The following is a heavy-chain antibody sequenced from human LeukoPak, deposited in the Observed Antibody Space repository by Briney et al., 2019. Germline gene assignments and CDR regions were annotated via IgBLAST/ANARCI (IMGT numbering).Heavy chain of an antibody. V-gene: IGHV3-48*04. D-gene: IGHD2-2*01. CDR2: IGTTTSTI. CDR1: GFTLSSIG. J-gene: IGHJ4*02. CDR3: ARDRGYCRGTTCYAYYFDS. Sequence: GGSLRLSCAASGFTLSSIGMNWVRQAPGKGLEWVSYIGTTTSTIYCADSVKGRFTISRDNAKNSLYLQMNSLRAEDTAVYYCARDRGYCRGTTCYAYYFDSWGQGTLVTVSS.